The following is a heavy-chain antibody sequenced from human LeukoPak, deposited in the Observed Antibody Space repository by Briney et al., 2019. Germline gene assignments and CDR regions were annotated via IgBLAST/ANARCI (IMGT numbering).Heavy chain of an antibody. J-gene: IGHJ6*02. CDR3: ARATYASRMGYYYYAMDV. Sequence: SQTLSLTCTVSCGSLSSGGYYWRWIRQHPGKGLEWIGYISYSGSTYYNPSLKSRVIISVDTSKNQFSLKLSSVTAADTAVYYCARATYASRMGYYYYAMDVWGQGTTVTVSS. CDR2: ISYSGST. CDR1: CGSLSSGGYY. V-gene: IGHV4-31*03. D-gene: IGHD3-16*01.